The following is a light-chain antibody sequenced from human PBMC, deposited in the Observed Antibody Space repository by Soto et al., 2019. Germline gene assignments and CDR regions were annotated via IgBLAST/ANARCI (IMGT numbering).Light chain of an antibody. CDR1: SSDVGGYNY. V-gene: IGLV2-14*01. CDR3: SSYISSSALEV. CDR2: EVS. J-gene: IGLJ1*01. Sequence: QSALTQPASVSGSPGQSITISCTGTSSDVGGYNYVSWYQHHPDKAPKLVIYEVSNRPSGVSNRFSGSKSGNTASLIISGLQAEDEADYYCSSYISSSALEVFGTGTKVTVL.